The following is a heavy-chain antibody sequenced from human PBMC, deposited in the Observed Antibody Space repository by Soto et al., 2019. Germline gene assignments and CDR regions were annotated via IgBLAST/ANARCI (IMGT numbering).Heavy chain of an antibody. CDR3: AKEGQLTELPPSFESTSPYYFDY. CDR2: ISGSGGST. V-gene: IGHV3-23*01. D-gene: IGHD1-26*01. Sequence: GGSLRLSCAASGFTFSSYAMSWVRQAPGKGLEWVSAISGSGGSTYYADSVKGRFTISRDNSKNTLYLQMNSLRAEGTAVYYCAKEGQLTELPPSFESTSPYYFDYWGQGTLVTVSS. CDR1: GFTFSSYA. J-gene: IGHJ4*02.